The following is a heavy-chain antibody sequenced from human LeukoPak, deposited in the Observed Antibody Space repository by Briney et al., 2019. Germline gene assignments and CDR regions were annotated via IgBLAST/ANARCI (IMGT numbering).Heavy chain of an antibody. V-gene: IGHV1-8*01. CDR1: GYTFTRYD. Sequence: ASVKVSCKASGYTFTRYDINWVRQATGQGLGWMGWMNPNSGNTGYAQKFQGRVTTTRNTSISTAYMELSSLRSEDTAVYYCARVRITIFGVVIYGMDVWGQGTTVTVSS. CDR3: ARVRITIFGVVIYGMDV. J-gene: IGHJ6*02. D-gene: IGHD3-3*01. CDR2: MNPNSGNT.